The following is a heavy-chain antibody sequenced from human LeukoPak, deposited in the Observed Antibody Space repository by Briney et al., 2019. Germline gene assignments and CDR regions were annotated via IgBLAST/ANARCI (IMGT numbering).Heavy chain of an antibody. J-gene: IGHJ3*02. CDR3: AKEGDYYGSGSYRDGFDI. V-gene: IGHV3-21*01. Sequence: GGPLRLSCAASGFTFSDYSMNWVRQAPGKGLEWGSLITSSSNYIYYADSVKGRFTISRDSFKNTLYLQMNSLRPEDTAVYYCAKEGDYYGSGSYRDGFDIWGQGTRATVSS. CDR1: GFTFSDYS. D-gene: IGHD3-10*01. CDR2: ITSSSNYI.